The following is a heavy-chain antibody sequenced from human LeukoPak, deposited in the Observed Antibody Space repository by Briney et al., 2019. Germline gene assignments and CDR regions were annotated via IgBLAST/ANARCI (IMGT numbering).Heavy chain of an antibody. CDR1: GGSISSYY. CDR3: ARDKYYYDSSGSIRFDY. D-gene: IGHD3-22*01. J-gene: IGHJ4*02. Sequence: SETLSLTCTVSGGSISSYYWSWIRQPAGKGLEWIGRIYTSGSTNYNPSLKSRVTMSVDTSKNQFSLKLSSVTAADTAVYYCARDKYYYDSSGSIRFDYWGQGTLVTVSS. CDR2: IYTSGST. V-gene: IGHV4-4*07.